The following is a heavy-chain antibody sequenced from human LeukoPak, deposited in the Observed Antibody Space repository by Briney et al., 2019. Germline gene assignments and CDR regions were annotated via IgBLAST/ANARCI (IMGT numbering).Heavy chain of an antibody. V-gene: IGHV1-8*01. CDR1: GYSFGSYN. J-gene: IGHJ4*02. D-gene: IGHD2-8*01. CDR3: ARRYCSNDVCYHSVDY. Sequence: ASVKVSCKASGYSFGSYNIHWVRQATGQGLEWMGWMSPNSGNTGYAQKFQGSVTMTRDTSISTAYMELSSLRPEDTAVYYCARRYCSNDVCYHSVDYWGQGTLVTVSS. CDR2: MSPNSGNT.